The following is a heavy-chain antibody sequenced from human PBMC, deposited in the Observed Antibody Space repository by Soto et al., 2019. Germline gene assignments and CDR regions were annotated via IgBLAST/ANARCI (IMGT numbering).Heavy chain of an antibody. D-gene: IGHD6-13*01. J-gene: IGHJ6*04. CDR2: IIPIFGTA. V-gene: IGHV1-69*13. CDR3: ARGESKYSGSWYPPYYGMGV. CDR1: GGTFSSYA. Sequence: SVKVSCKASGGTFSSYAISWVRQAPGQGLEWMGGIIPIFGTANYAQKFQGRVTITADESTSTAYMELSSLRSEDTAVYYCARGESKYSGSWYPPYYGMGVWGEGTTVTVSS.